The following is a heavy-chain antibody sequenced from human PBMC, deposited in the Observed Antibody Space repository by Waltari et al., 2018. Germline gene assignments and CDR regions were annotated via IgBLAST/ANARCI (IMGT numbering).Heavy chain of an antibody. CDR2: ISGSGGST. Sequence: EVQLLESGGGLVQPGGSLRLSCAASGFTFSSYAMSWVRHAPGKGLEWVSAISGSGGSTYYADSVKGRFTIARDNSKNTLYLQMNSLRAEDTAVYYCAKAQTYYDILTGYYPGPFDYWGQGTLVTVSS. V-gene: IGHV3-23*01. D-gene: IGHD3-9*01. CDR1: GFTFSSYA. J-gene: IGHJ4*02. CDR3: AKAQTYYDILTGYYPGPFDY.